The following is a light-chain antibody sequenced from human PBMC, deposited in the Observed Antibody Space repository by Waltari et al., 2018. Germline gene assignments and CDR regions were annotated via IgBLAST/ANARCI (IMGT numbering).Light chain of an antibody. Sequence: DIQMTQSPSTLSASVGDRVTITCRASQSISSWFAWYQQKPGKAPKLLIYKASSLESGVPSRFSGSGSGTEFTLTISSLQPDDFATYYCQQYNSYSGYTFGQGTKLEIK. J-gene: IGKJ2*01. V-gene: IGKV1-5*03. CDR2: KAS. CDR3: QQYNSYSGYT. CDR1: QSISSW.